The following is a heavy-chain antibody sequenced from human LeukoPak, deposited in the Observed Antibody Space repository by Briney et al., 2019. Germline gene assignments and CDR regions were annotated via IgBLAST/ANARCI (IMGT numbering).Heavy chain of an antibody. CDR1: GFTFSSYG. J-gene: IGHJ4*02. CDR3: TTIRGFCGGRSCLGY. V-gene: IGHV3-23*01. D-gene: IGHD2-15*01. CDR2: ISSTGGTT. Sequence: GGTLRLSCAASGFTFSSYGMSWVRQAPGKGLEWVSSISSTGGTTYYADSVKGRFTISRDNSKNTLYLQMNSLKSEDTAVYYCTTIRGFCGGRSCLGYWGQGTLVTVSS.